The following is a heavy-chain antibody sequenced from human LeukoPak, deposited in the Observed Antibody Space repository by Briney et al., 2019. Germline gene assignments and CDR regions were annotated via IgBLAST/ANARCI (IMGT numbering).Heavy chain of an antibody. CDR1: GFTFSSYS. J-gene: IGHJ4*02. D-gene: IGHD3-10*01. CDR2: ISSSSSYI. CDR3: LSGSYYNRYFDY. V-gene: IGHV3-21*04. Sequence: GGSLRLSCAASGFTFSSYSMNWVRQAPGKGLEWVSSISSSSSYIYYADSVKGRFTISRDNAKNSLYLQMNSLRAGDTAVYYCLSGSYYNRYFDYWGQGTLVTVSS.